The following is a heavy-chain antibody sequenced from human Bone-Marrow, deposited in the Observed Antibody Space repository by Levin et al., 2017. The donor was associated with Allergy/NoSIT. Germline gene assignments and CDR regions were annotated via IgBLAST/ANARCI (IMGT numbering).Heavy chain of an antibody. D-gene: IGHD2-21*02. CDR3: ARWVVTSDYFDS. V-gene: IGHV3-72*01. CDR1: GFILSDRY. CDR2: SRNKASGYTT. J-gene: IGHJ4*02. Sequence: SCSASGFILSDRYMDWVRQAPGKGLEWIGRSRNKASGYTTQYAASVEGRFTILRDDSKNSLFLQMNSLKTEDTAVYYCARWVVTSDYFDSWGQGTLVTVSS.